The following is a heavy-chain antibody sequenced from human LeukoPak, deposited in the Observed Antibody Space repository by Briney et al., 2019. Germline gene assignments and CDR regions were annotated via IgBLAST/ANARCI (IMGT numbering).Heavy chain of an antibody. CDR1: GFTFSSYG. CDR3: ARDLGGYSSGWWVY. CDR2: IRYDGSNK. V-gene: IGHV3-30*02. D-gene: IGHD6-19*01. J-gene: IGHJ4*02. Sequence: GGSLRLSCAASGFTFSSYGMHWVRQAPGKGLEWVAFIRYDGSNKYYADSVKGRFTISRDNSKNSLYLQMNSLRAEDTAVYYCARDLGGYSSGWWVYWGQGTLVTVSS.